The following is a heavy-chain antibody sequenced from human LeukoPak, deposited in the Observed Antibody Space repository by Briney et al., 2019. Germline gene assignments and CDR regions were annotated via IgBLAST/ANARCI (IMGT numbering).Heavy chain of an antibody. CDR3: VRSGVVLQTGFDF. D-gene: IGHD3-16*01. CDR1: GGPMMTGPYY. CDR2: VFFDGTT. V-gene: IGHV4-39*07. Sequence: SETLSLTCAVSGGPMMTGPYYWGWIRQPPGKGLQWLVSVFFDGTTYYSPSLKSRVSVSADTSRNQFSLSLTSASAADTAVYYCVRSGVVLQTGFDFWGQGALVTVSS. J-gene: IGHJ4*02.